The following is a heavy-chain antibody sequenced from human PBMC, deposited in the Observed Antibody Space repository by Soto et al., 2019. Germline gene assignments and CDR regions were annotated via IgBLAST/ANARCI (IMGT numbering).Heavy chain of an antibody. Sequence: PGESLQISGKGSGWSFTSYWIGWVRQMNGKGLEWMGIIYPGDSDTRYSPSFQGQVTISADKSISTAYLQWSSLKASDTAMYYCARVIRGYSGYKPYYYYGMDVWGQGTTLTVSS. J-gene: IGHJ6*02. CDR3: ARVIRGYSGYKPYYYYGMDV. V-gene: IGHV5-51*01. CDR1: GWSFTSYW. CDR2: IYPGDSDT. D-gene: IGHD5-12*01.